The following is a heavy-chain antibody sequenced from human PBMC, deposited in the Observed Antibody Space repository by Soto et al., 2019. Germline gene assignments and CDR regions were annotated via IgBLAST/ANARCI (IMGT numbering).Heavy chain of an antibody. D-gene: IGHD6-19*01. V-gene: IGHV3-66*01. CDR1: GFTVSSNY. Sequence: EVQLVESGGGLVQPGGSLRLSCAASGFTVSSNYMSWVRQAPGKGLEWGSVLYSGGSTYYADSVKGRFPISRDNSKNTLYLQMNSLRAEDTAVYYCARDRIAVAGNPEYFQHWGQGTLVTVSS. J-gene: IGHJ1*01. CDR3: ARDRIAVAGNPEYFQH. CDR2: LYSGGST.